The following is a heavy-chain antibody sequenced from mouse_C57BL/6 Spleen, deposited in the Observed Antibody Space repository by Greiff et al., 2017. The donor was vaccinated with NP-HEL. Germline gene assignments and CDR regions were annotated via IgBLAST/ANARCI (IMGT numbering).Heavy chain of an antibody. CDR3: ARGPYYGNYVGFDY. CDR2: IYPGSGST. CDR1: GYTFTSYW. J-gene: IGHJ2*01. Sequence: QVQLQQSGAELVKPGASVKMSCKASGYTFTSYWITWVKQRPGQGLEWIGDIYPGSGSTNYNEKFKSKATLTVDTSSSTAYMQLSSLTSEDSAVYYCARGPYYGNYVGFDYWGQGTTLTVSS. D-gene: IGHD2-10*01. V-gene: IGHV1-55*01.